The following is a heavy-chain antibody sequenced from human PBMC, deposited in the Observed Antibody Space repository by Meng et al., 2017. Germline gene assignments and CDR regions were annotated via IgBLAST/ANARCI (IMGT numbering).Heavy chain of an antibody. CDR1: GGSVSSASYY. J-gene: IGHJ4*02. CDR2: IHYSGSR. V-gene: IGHV4-61*01. D-gene: IGHD3-10*01. CDR3: ARFYGSGTFEVHDY. Sequence: QVPVQESGPGLVRPSETLSLTCNVSGGSVSSASYYWSWIRQPPGKGLEWIGLIHYSGSRNYNPSLKSRVTMSVDTSKNQVSLRLTSVTAADTAVYYCARFYGSGTFEVHDYWGQGTLVTVSS.